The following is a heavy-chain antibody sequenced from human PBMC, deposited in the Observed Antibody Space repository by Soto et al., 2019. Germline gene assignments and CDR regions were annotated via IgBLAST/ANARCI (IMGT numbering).Heavy chain of an antibody. J-gene: IGHJ4*02. V-gene: IGHV3-21*01. CDR3: SVWNDALFDY. CDR1: GFTFSSYS. CDR2: ISSSSSYI. Sequence: EVQLVESGGGLVKPGGSLRLSCAASGFTFSSYSMNWVRQAPGKGLEWVLSISSSSSYIYYADSVKGRFTISRDNAKNSLYLQMNSLRAEDTAVYYCSVWNDALFDYWGQGTLVTVSS. D-gene: IGHD1-1*01.